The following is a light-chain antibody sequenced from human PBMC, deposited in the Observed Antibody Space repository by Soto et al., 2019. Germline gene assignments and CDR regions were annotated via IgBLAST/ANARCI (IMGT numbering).Light chain of an antibody. CDR2: ATS. CDR1: QGIRL. Sequence: DIQMTQSPFSLSASVGDIVTITCRASQGIRLLGWFQQKPGEAPKRLNYATSNLESGVPSRFSGSGSGTEFTLTITSLQPADFATYFCLQHNTDPYTFGQGTKVDIK. V-gene: IGKV1-17*01. CDR3: LQHNTDPYT. J-gene: IGKJ2*01.